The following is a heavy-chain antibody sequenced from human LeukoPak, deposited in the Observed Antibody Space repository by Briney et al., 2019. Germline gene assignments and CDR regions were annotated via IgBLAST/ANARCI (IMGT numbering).Heavy chain of an antibody. CDR2: ISTSKGNT. J-gene: IGHJ3*02. V-gene: IGHV1-18*01. CDR3: ARDKQYAFDI. CDR1: GYRFTSYG. Sequence: GASVKVSCKASGYRFTSYGISWVRQAPGQGLEWVGWISTSKGNTIYAQGFLGRVTLTTDTSTSTAYMELRSLRSDDTALYYYARDKQYAFDIWGQGTMVTVPS.